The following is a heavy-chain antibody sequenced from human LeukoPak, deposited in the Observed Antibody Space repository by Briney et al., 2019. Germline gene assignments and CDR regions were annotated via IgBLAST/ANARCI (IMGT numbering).Heavy chain of an antibody. V-gene: IGHV3-74*01. CDR2: IKSDGSST. D-gene: IGHD1-1*01. Sequence: GGSLRLSCAASGFTLSSYWMHWVRQAPGKGLVWVSRIKSDGSSTSYADSVKGRFTISRDNAKNTLYLQMNSLRAEDTAVYYCARASTTLNWFDPWGQGTLVTVSS. CDR1: GFTLSSYW. CDR3: ARASTTLNWFDP. J-gene: IGHJ5*02.